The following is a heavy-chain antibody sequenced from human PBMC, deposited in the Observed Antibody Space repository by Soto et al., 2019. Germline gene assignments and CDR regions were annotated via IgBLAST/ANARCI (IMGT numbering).Heavy chain of an antibody. D-gene: IGHD2-2*01. CDR2: INAGNGNT. CDR1: GYTFTSYA. J-gene: IGHJ5*02. Sequence: ASVKVSCKASGYTFTSYAMHWVRQAPGQRLEWMGWINAGNGNTKYSQKFQGRVTITRDTSASTAYMELSSLRSEDTAVYYCARESVPAAMYAYNWFDPWGQRTLVTVSS. V-gene: IGHV1-3*01. CDR3: ARESVPAAMYAYNWFDP.